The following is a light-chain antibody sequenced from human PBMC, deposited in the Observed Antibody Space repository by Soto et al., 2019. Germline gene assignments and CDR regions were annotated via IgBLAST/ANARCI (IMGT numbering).Light chain of an antibody. J-gene: IGKJ1*01. CDR1: QSVSSSY. CDR2: GAS. Sequence: EIVLTQSPGTLSLSPGERATLSCRASQSVSSSYLAWYQQKPGQAPRLLIYGASSRATGTPDRFSGSGYVTDFTLTISRLEPEDFAVYYYQQYGRSPPWTFGQGTKVEIK. V-gene: IGKV3-20*01. CDR3: QQYGRSPPWT.